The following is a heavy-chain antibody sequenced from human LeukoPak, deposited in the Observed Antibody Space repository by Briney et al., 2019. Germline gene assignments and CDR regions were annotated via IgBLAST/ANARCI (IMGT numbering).Heavy chain of an antibody. D-gene: IGHD5-18*01. J-gene: IGHJ4*02. Sequence: PGGSLRLSCAASGYTFNIYVMSWVRQAPGKGLEWVSAISGSGGNTYYADSVKGRFTVSRGNSNNTLYLQMNSLRAEDTAVYYCAKDNSYGNFDYWGQGTLVTVSS. V-gene: IGHV3-23*01. CDR1: GYTFNIYV. CDR2: ISGSGGNT. CDR3: AKDNSYGNFDY.